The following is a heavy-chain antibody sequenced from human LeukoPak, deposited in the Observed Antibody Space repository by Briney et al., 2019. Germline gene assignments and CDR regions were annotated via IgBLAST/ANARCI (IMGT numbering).Heavy chain of an antibody. V-gene: IGHV4-4*02. CDR3: ARVGPYDFWSGEAFDI. D-gene: IGHD3-3*01. CDR2: IFRSGST. CDR1: GDSISSNNW. Sequence: PSGTLSLTCTVSGDSISSNNWWSWVRQPPGKGLEWIGEIFRSGSTNYNPSLKSRVTMSVDKSKNQFFPNLSSLTAADTAVYYCARVGPYDFWSGEAFDIWGQGTMVTVSS. J-gene: IGHJ3*02.